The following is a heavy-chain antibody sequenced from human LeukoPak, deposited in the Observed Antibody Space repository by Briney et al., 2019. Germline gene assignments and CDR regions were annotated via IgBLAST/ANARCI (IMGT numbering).Heavy chain of an antibody. CDR3: ARELWFANAPGSWLDP. Sequence: PSETLSLTCVVSGDSISSGGYSWSWIRQPPGKGLEWIGNIFHTGSTFYNPSLKSRVTISVDNSKNQFSLRLSSVTAADTAVYYCARELWFANAPGSWLDPWGQGTLVTVST. D-gene: IGHD3-10*01. J-gene: IGHJ5*02. CDR2: IFHTGST. CDR1: GDSISSGGYS. V-gene: IGHV4-30-2*01.